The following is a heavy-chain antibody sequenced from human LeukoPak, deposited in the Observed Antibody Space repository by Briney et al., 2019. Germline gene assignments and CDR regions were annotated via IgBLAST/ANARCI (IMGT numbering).Heavy chain of an antibody. J-gene: IGHJ4*02. CDR3: ARDQAARVWSFDY. CDR1: GDSVSSNSAA. D-gene: IGHD6-6*01. Sequence: SQTLSLTCAISGDSVSSNSAAWNWLRQSPSRGLEWLGRTYYRSKWYNDYAVSVKSRITINPDTSKNQFSLQLNSVTPEDTAVYYCARDQAARVWSFDYWGQGTLVTVSS. V-gene: IGHV6-1*01. CDR2: TYYRSKWYN.